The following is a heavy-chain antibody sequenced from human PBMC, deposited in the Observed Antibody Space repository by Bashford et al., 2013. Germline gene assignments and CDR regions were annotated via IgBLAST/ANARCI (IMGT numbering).Heavy chain of an antibody. V-gene: IGHV1-69*06. D-gene: IGHD3-3*01. CDR1: GGTFSSYA. Sequence: SVKVSCKASGGTFSSYAISWVRQAPGQGLEWMGGIIPIFGTANYAQKFQGRVTITADKSTSTAYMELSSLRSEDTAVYYCAFNTIFGVVRWDCGGDCSDDYWGQGTLVTVSS. CDR3: AFNTIFGVVRWDCGGDCSDDY. J-gene: IGHJ4*02. CDR2: IIPIFGTA.